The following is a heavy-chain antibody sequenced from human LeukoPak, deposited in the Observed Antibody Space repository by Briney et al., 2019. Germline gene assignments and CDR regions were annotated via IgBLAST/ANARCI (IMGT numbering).Heavy chain of an antibody. CDR2: ISGYNGNT. D-gene: IGHD3-10*01. Sequence: ASVKVSCKASGYTFTSYGISWVRQAPGQGLEWMGWISGYNGNTNYAQKLQGRVTMTTDTSTSTAYMELRSLRSDDTAVYYCARGILWFGELTSPSFDYWGQGTLVTVSS. V-gene: IGHV1-18*01. CDR3: ARGILWFGELTSPSFDY. CDR1: GYTFTSYG. J-gene: IGHJ4*02.